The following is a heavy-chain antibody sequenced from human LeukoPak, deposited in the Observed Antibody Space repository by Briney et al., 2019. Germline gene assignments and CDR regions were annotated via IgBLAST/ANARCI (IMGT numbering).Heavy chain of an antibody. CDR1: GYNFTSYW. J-gene: IGHJ3*02. CDR2: IYPSDTYT. V-gene: IGHV5-10-1*01. Sequence: GESLKISRKGSGYNFTSYWISWVRQMPGEGLEWMGKIYPSDTYTNYSPTFQGHVTIEADKTIGTAYLQWSSLRASDTAIYNCARLGLAAAVAFDIWGQGTMVTVSS. D-gene: IGHD6-13*01. CDR3: ARLGLAAAVAFDI.